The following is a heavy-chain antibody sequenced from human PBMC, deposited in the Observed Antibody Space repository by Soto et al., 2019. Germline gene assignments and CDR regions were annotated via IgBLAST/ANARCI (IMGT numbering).Heavy chain of an antibody. Sequence: VQLSESGGGLVQPGGSLRLSCEASGLSFSSYAMTWVRQAPGKGLEWVSGISDSGGSTTYADSVKGRFTISRDNSNNTVYLQMNSLRVEDTALYYCAKAAPYTTSPKGWFAPWGQGALVTVSS. J-gene: IGHJ5*02. CDR1: GLSFSSYA. V-gene: IGHV3-23*01. D-gene: IGHD2-2*02. CDR2: ISDSGGST. CDR3: AKAAPYTTSPKGWFAP.